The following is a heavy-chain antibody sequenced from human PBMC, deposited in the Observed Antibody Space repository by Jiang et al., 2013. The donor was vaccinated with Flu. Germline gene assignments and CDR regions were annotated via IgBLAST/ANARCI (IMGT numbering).Heavy chain of an antibody. CDR2: ISSSGNTI. V-gene: IGHV3-48*03. CDR3: AKATLPTCGGARCYFFDY. CDR1: GFTFSTYE. J-gene: IGHJ4*01. D-gene: IGHD2-21*01. Sequence: VQLLESGGGLVQPGGSLRLSCSASGFTFSTYEMNWVRQAPGKGLEWVSYISSSGNTIYYADSVKGRFTISRDNSKNTLFLQMNSLRAEDAAIYYCAKATLPTCGGARCYFFDY.